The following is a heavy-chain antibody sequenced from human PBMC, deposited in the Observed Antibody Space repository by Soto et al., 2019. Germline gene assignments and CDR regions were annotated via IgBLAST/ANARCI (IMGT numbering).Heavy chain of an antibody. J-gene: IGHJ4*02. CDR1: AGSIKSSNNF. CDR3: ASRYYFDYGAYYHTFDS. Sequence: PSETLGISCTFCAGSIKSSNNFWGWIRQPPGKGLEWIGTIFYCGNTYYNPSLKSRVTMSVDTFKNQFSLRLRSVTAADTAVYFCASRYYFDYGAYYHTFDSWGQGTMVTVSS. V-gene: IGHV4-39*01. D-gene: IGHD3-22*01. CDR2: IFYCGNT.